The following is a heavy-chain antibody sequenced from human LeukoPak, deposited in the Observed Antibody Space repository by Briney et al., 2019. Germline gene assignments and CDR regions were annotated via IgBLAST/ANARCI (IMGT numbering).Heavy chain of an antibody. Sequence: SETLPLTCTVSGGSISSYYWSWIRQPPGKGLEWIGYIYYSGSTNYNPSLKSRVTISVDTSKNQFSLKLSSVTAADTAVYYCARVQDYGDYGGAFDIWGQGTMVTVSS. CDR3: ARVQDYGDYGGAFDI. CDR1: GGSISSYY. D-gene: IGHD4-17*01. J-gene: IGHJ3*02. CDR2: IYYSGST. V-gene: IGHV4-59*01.